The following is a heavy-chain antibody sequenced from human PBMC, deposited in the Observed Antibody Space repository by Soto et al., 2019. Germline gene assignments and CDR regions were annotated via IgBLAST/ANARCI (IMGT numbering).Heavy chain of an antibody. CDR1: GFTFSSYV. V-gene: IGHV3-23*01. CDR3: AKVLMGAGYYYYGMDV. Sequence: EVQLLESGGGLVQPGGSLRLSCAASGFTFSSYVMSWVRQAPGKGLEWVSAISGSGGSTYHADSVKGRFTISRDNSKNPLYLQMNSLRAEDTAVYYCAKVLMGAGYYYYGMDVWGQGTTVTVSS. J-gene: IGHJ6*02. D-gene: IGHD3-16*01. CDR2: ISGSGGST.